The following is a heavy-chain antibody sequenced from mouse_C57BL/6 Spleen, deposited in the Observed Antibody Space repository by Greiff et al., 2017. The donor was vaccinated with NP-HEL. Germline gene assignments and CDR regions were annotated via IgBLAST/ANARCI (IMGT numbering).Heavy chain of an antibody. J-gene: IGHJ1*03. CDR3: AREGIYYYGSSSIPNWYFDV. Sequence: VQLQQSGAELARPGASVKLSCKASGYTFTSYGISWVKQRTGQGLEWIGEIYPRSGNTYYNEKFKGKATLTADKSSSTAYMELRSLTSEDSAVYFCAREGIYYYGSSSIPNWYFDVWGTGTTVTVSS. D-gene: IGHD1-1*01. CDR2: IYPRSGNT. CDR1: GYTFTSYG. V-gene: IGHV1-81*01.